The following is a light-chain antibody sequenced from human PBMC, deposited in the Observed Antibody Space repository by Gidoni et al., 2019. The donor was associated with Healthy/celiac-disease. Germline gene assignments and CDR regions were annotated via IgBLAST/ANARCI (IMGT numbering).Light chain of an antibody. J-gene: IGKJ5*01. V-gene: IGKV3-11*01. CDR3: QQRSNWPPSIT. Sequence: EIVLTQSPATLSLSPGERATLSCRASQSVSSYLAGYQQKPGQAPRLLIYDASNRATGIPARFSCSGSGTDFTLTISSLEPEDFAVYYCQQRSNWPPSITFGQGTRLEIK. CDR1: QSVSSY. CDR2: DAS.